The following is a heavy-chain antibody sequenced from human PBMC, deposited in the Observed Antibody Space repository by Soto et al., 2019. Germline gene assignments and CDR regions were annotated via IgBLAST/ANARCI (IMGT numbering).Heavy chain of an antibody. J-gene: IGHJ5*02. Sequence: TSETLSLTCTVSGGSISSGGYYWSWIRQHPGKGLEWIGYIYYSGSTYYNPSLKSRVTISVDTSKNQFSLKLSSVTAADTAVYYCARENGDWFDPWGQGTLVTAPQ. V-gene: IGHV4-31*03. CDR3: ARENGDWFDP. D-gene: IGHD2-8*01. CDR2: IYYSGST. CDR1: GGSISSGGYY.